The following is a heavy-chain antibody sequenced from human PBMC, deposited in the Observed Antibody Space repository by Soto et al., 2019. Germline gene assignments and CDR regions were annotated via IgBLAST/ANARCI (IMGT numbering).Heavy chain of an antibody. Sequence: ASVKVSCTASGGTFSSYTISWVRQAPGQGLEWMGRIIPILGIANYAQKFQGRVTITADKSTSTAYMELSSLRSEDTAVYYCARESTDDFWSGYSFDYWGQGTLVTVSS. CDR1: GGTFSSYT. CDR3: ARESTDDFWSGYSFDY. D-gene: IGHD3-3*01. V-gene: IGHV1-69*04. J-gene: IGHJ4*02. CDR2: IIPILGIA.